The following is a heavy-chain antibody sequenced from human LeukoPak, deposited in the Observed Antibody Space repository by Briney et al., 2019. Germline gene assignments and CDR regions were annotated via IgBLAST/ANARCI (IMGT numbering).Heavy chain of an antibody. CDR1: GGSISGYC. CDR3: TRTISGWSYFDY. Sequence: SETLSLTCTVSGGSISGYCWSWIRQPPGKGLEWIGYVHYSGSTDYNPSLKSRVTISVDTSKNQFSLKLSSVTAADTAVFYCTRTISGWSYFDYWGQGILVTVSS. CDR2: VHYSGST. D-gene: IGHD6-13*01. V-gene: IGHV4-59*08. J-gene: IGHJ4*02.